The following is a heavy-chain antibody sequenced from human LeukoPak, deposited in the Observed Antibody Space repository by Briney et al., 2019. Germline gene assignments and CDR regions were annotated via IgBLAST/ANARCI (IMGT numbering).Heavy chain of an antibody. J-gene: IGHJ4*02. CDR3: ARSSRELGGYAPWELMPPFDY. V-gene: IGHV3-23*01. Sequence: GGSLRLSCAASGFTFSSYAMSWVRHAPGKGLQWVSGISGSGGNTYNADSVKGRFTISRDNSKNTLYLQMNSLRAEDTAVYYCARSSRELGGYAPWELMPPFDYWGQGTLVTVSS. D-gene: IGHD1-7*01. CDR1: GFTFSSYA. CDR2: ISGSGGNT.